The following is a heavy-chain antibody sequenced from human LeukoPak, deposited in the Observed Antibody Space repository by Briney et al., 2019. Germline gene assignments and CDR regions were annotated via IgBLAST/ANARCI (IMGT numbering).Heavy chain of an antibody. CDR3: ARQSGNDAFDI. D-gene: IGHD1-26*01. CDR1: GDSISSNSYY. Sequence: PSETLSLTCSVSGDSISSNSYYWGWFRQPPGKGLEWIGNIYYSGSTYYNPSLKSRVTISVDTSKNQFSLKLSSVTAADTAVYYCARQSGNDAFDIWGQGTMVTVSS. J-gene: IGHJ3*02. V-gene: IGHV4-39*01. CDR2: IYYSGST.